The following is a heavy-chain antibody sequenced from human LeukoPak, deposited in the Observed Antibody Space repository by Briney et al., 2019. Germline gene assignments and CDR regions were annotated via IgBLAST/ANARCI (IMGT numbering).Heavy chain of an antibody. V-gene: IGHV3-74*01. J-gene: IGHJ5*01. D-gene: IGHD3-10*01. CDR3: ARVATTMVRNALDS. CDR2: INSDGSST. CDR1: GFTFSSDW. Sequence: GGSLRLSCAASGFTFSSDWMHWVRQAPGKGLVSVSRINSDGSSTSYADSVKGRFTISRDNAKNTLYLEMNSLRAEDTAVYYCARVATTMVRNALDSWGQGTLVTVSS.